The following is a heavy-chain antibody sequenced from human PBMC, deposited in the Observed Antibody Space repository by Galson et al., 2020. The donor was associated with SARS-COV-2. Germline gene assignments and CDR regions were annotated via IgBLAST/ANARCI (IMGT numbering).Heavy chain of an antibody. CDR2: FHPEDGES. V-gene: IGHV1-24*01. CDR1: GYSLTELS. D-gene: IGHD3-10*01. J-gene: IGHJ4*02. Sequence: ASVKVSCKGSGYSLTELSMQWVRQAPGKGLEWMGGFHPEDGESIYAQKFQGRVTMTEDTSTDTAYMELSSLRSEDTAMYYCATAVAVWGVDRRIPFAYWGQGTLVTVSS. CDR3: ATAVAVWGVDRRIPFAY.